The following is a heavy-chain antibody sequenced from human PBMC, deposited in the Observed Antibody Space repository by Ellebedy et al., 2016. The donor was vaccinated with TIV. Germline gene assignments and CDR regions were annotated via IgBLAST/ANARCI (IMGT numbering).Heavy chain of an antibody. J-gene: IGHJ4*02. CDR1: GGSISSSNW. CDR3: ARDRTGTTFDY. Sequence: WETLSLTCAVSGGSISSSNWWSWVRQPPGKGLEWIGEIYHSGSTNYNPSLKSRVTISVDTSKNQFSLKLSSVTAADTAVYYCARDRTGTTFDYWGQGTLVTVSS. CDR2: IYHSGST. V-gene: IGHV4-4*02. D-gene: IGHD1-7*01.